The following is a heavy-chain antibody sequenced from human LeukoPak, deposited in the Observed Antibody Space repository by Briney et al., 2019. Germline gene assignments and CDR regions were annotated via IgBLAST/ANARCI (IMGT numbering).Heavy chain of an antibody. V-gene: IGHV3-66*04. Sequence: GGSLRLSCAASGFTISSNYMSWVRQAPGKGLEWVSVIYSGGSTYYADSVKGRFTISRDNSKNTLYLQMNSLRAEDTAVYYCASQPFYESAVDYWGQGTLVTVSS. J-gene: IGHJ4*02. CDR3: ASQPFYESAVDY. D-gene: IGHD3-16*01. CDR2: IYSGGST. CDR1: GFTISSNY.